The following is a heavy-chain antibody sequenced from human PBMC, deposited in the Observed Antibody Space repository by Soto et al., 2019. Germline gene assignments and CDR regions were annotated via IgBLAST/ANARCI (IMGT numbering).Heavy chain of an antibody. J-gene: IGHJ4*02. V-gene: IGHV1-69*15. D-gene: IGHD6-13*01. CDR1: GGTFSSYA. CDR2: IIPIFGTT. CDR3: ARGSSSWPYFAY. Sequence: QVQLVQSGAEVKKPGSSVKVSCKASGGTFSSYAISWVRQAPGQGLEWMGRIIPIFGTTNYAQRFQGRVTITADPSTNTAYLELSSLRSEDTAVYFCARGSSSWPYFAYGGQGTRVTVSS.